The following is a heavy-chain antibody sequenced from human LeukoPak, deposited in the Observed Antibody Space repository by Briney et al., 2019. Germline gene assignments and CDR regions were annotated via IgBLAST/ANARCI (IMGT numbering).Heavy chain of an antibody. CDR3: AREGITLVRGFYYGMDV. Sequence: SVKVSCKASGGTFTSYTISWVRLAPGQGLEWMGRIIPILGIANYAQKFQGRVTITADKSTSTAYMELSSLRSEDTAVYYCAREGITLVRGFYYGMDVWGQGNTVTVSS. CDR1: GGTFTSYT. D-gene: IGHD3-10*01. V-gene: IGHV1-69*04. CDR2: IIPILGIA. J-gene: IGHJ6*02.